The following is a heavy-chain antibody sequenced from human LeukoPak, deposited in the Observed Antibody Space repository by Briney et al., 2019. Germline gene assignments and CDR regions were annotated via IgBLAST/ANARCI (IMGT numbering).Heavy chain of an antibody. D-gene: IGHD3-22*01. CDR3: AKWGQYYYDSSGPPNY. CDR1: GFTFSSYG. V-gene: IGHV3-30*18. J-gene: IGHJ4*02. CDR2: ISYDGSTI. Sequence: GGSLRLSCAASGFTFSSYGIHWVRQAPGKGLEWVAVISYDGSTIYYADSVKGRFTISRDNSKNTLYLQMNSLRAEDTAVYYCAKWGQYYYDSSGPPNYWGQGTLVTVSS.